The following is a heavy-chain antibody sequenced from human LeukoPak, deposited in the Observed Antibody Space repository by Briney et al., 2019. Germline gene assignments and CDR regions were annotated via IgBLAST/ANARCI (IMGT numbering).Heavy chain of an antibody. J-gene: IGHJ4*02. CDR1: GYTFTSYY. V-gene: IGHV1-46*01. Sequence: GASVKVSCKTSGYTFTSYYMHWVRQAPGQGLEWVGIINPSGGSTTYAQKFQGRVTMTKDTSTSTVYMELNSLRSEDTAVYYCARDLFAEVTTTEFDYWGQGTLVTVSS. CDR2: INPSGGST. CDR3: ARDLFAEVTTTEFDY. D-gene: IGHD4-17*01.